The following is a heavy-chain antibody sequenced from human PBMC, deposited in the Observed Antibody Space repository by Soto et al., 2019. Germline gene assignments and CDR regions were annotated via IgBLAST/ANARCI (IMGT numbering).Heavy chain of an antibody. CDR1: GDNFSTYP. J-gene: IGHJ4*02. CDR2: IIPIYVTA. Sequence: QVQLVQSGAEVKKPGSSVKVSCKASGDNFSTYPISWVRQAHGQGLEWMGGIIPIYVTANYAQKFRGRVTITADERTGTSYMELTNLRSEDTAVYYCARDRGARGDFWGQGTLVTVSS. D-gene: IGHD3-10*01. V-gene: IGHV1-69*01. CDR3: ARDRGARGDF.